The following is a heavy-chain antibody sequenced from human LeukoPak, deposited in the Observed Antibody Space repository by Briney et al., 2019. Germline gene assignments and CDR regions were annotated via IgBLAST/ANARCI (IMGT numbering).Heavy chain of an antibody. J-gene: IGHJ3*02. Sequence: SVTVSCKASGGTFSSYAISWVRQAPGQGLEWMGGIIPIFGTANYAQKFQGRVTITADESTSTAYMELSSLRSEDTAVYYCARDSGWNDAAFDIWGQGTMVTVSS. D-gene: IGHD1-1*01. CDR3: ARDSGWNDAAFDI. V-gene: IGHV1-69*13. CDR2: IIPIFGTA. CDR1: GGTFSSYA.